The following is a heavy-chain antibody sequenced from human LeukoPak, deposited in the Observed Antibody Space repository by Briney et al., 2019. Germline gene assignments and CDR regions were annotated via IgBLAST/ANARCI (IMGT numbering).Heavy chain of an antibody. CDR2: IYPGDSDT. CDR3: ARHVGSYCSGGICYSSHNKYYFDY. V-gene: IGHV5-51*01. J-gene: IGHJ4*02. CDR1: GYSFTSHW. Sequence: GESLKISCKGTGYSFTSHWIGWVRQMPGKGLEWMGIIYPGDSDTIYSPSSQGQVSISADKSISTAYLQWSSLKASDTAMYYCARHVGSYCSGGICYSSHNKYYFDYWGQGTLVAVSS. D-gene: IGHD2-15*01.